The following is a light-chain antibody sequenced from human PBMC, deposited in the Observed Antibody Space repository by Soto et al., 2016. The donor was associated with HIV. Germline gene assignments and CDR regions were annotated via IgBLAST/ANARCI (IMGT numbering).Light chain of an antibody. V-gene: IGLV3-1*01. CDR1: KLGDKY. CDR2: QDN. CDR3: QAWDSSTAV. Sequence: SYELTQPSSVSVSPGQTASITCSGDKLGDKYASWYQQKPGQSPVLVLYQDNERPSGIPERFSGSNSGNTATLTISGTQTMDEADYFCQAWDSSTAVFGGGTQLTVL. J-gene: IGLJ2*01.